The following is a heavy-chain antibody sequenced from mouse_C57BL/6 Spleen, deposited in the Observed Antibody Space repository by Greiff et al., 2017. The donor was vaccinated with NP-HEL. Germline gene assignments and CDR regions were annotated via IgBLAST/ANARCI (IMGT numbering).Heavy chain of an antibody. CDR1: GYTFTDYY. D-gene: IGHD1-1*01. V-gene: IGHV1-26*01. CDR2: INPNNGGT. CDR3: ARDLITTRGYYFDY. J-gene: IGHJ2*01. Sequence: EVQLQQSGPELVKPGASVKISCKASGYTFTDYYMNWVKQSHGKSLEWIGDINPNNGGTSYNQKFKGKATLTVDKSSSTAYMELRSLTSEDSAVYYCARDLITTRGYYFDYWGQGTTLTVSS.